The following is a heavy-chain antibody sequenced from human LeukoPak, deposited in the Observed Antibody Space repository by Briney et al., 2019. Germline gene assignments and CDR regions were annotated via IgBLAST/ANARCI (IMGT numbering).Heavy chain of an antibody. V-gene: IGHV1-18*01. CDR3: ARIKWELLGPFDY. J-gene: IGHJ4*02. Sequence: ASVKVSCKASGGTFSSYAISWVRQAPGQGLEWMGWISTYNGNTNYAQKFQGRVTMTTDTSTSTAYMELRSLRSDDTAVYYCARIKWELLGPFDYWGQGTLVTVSS. CDR2: ISTYNGNT. D-gene: IGHD1-26*01. CDR1: GGTFSSYA.